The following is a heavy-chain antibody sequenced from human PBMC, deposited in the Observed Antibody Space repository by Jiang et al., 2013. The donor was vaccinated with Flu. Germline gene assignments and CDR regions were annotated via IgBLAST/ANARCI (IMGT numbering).Heavy chain of an antibody. J-gene: IGHJ3*02. CDR1: GGSISSSSYY. Sequence: GPGLVKPSETLSLTCTVSGGSISSSSYYWGWIRQPPGKGLEWIGSIYYSGSTYYNPSLKSRVTISVDTSKNQFSLKLSSVTAADTAVHYCASLSGTDDAFDIWGQGTMVTVSS. CDR2: IYYSGST. V-gene: IGHV4-39*01. D-gene: IGHD1-1*01. CDR3: ASLSGTDDAFDI.